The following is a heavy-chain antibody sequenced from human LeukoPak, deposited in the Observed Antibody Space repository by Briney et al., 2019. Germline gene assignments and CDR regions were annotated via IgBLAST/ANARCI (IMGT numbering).Heavy chain of an antibody. D-gene: IGHD4-23*01. CDR1: GGSISSGGYY. Sequence: SQTLSLTCTVSGGSISSGGYYWSWIRQHPGKGLEWIGYIYYSGSTYYNPSLKSRVTISVDTSKNQFSLKLSSVTAADTAVYYCARDRTVGGWFDRWGQGTLVTVSS. V-gene: IGHV4-31*03. CDR2: IYYSGST. CDR3: ARDRTVGGWFDR. J-gene: IGHJ5*02.